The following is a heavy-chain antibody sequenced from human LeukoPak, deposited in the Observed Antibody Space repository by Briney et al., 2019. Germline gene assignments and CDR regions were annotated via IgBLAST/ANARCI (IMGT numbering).Heavy chain of an antibody. Sequence: ASVKVSCKASGYTFTGYYMHWVRQAPGQGLEWMGWINPNSGGTNYAQKFQGWVTMTRDTSISTAYMELSRLRSDDTAVYYCAREKDSSSGDAFGIWGQGTMVTVSS. V-gene: IGHV1-2*04. CDR3: AREKDSSSGDAFGI. J-gene: IGHJ3*02. CDR2: INPNSGGT. D-gene: IGHD6-13*01. CDR1: GYTFTGYY.